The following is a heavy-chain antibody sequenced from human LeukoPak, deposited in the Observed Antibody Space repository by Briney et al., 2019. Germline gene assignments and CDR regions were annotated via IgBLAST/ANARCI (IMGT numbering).Heavy chain of an antibody. CDR2: ISSSGSTI. Sequence: GGSLRLSCAASGFTFSNAWMSWVRQAPGKGLEWVSYISSSGSTIYYADSVKGRFTISRDNAKNSLYLQMNSLRAEDTAVYYCASRMDYDILTDSFDYWGQGTLVTVSS. CDR1: GFTFSNAW. J-gene: IGHJ4*02. CDR3: ASRMDYDILTDSFDY. D-gene: IGHD3-9*01. V-gene: IGHV3-11*04.